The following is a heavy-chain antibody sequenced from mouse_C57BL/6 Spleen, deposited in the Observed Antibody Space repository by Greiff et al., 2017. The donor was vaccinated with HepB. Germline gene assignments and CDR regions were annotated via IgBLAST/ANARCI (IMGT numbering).Heavy chain of an antibody. J-gene: IGHJ4*01. CDR3: ARKGSNYAMDY. Sequence: QVQLQQPGAELVKPGASVKMSCKASGYTFTSYWITWVKQRPGQGLEWIGDIYPGSGSTNYNEKFKSKATPTVDTSSSTAYMQLSSLTSEDSAVYYCARKGSNYAMDYWGQGTSVTVSS. CDR1: GYTFTSYW. D-gene: IGHD5-1*01. V-gene: IGHV1-55*01. CDR2: IYPGSGST.